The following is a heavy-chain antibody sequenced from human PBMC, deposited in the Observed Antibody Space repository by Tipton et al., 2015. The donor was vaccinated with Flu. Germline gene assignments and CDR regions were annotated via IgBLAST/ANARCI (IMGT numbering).Heavy chain of an antibody. CDR1: GFTFSNVW. V-gene: IGHV3-15*01. CDR2: IKSETDGGTT. J-gene: IGHJ4*02. Sequence: SLRLSCAASGFTFSNVWLSWVRQTPGKGLEWVGRIKSETDGGTTDYAAPVKGRFTISRDDSKNTLYLQMNSLKTEDTAVYYCTTRATGTGDYWGQGTLVTVSS. D-gene: IGHD1-1*01. CDR3: TTRATGTGDY.